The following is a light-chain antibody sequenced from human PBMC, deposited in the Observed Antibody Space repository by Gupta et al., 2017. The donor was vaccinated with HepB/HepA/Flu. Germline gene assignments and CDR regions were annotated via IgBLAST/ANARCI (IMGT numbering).Light chain of an antibody. CDR2: EVN. Sequence: SALPQPASVSGSPGQSITISCTGTSSAIGSYNLVSWYQQHPAKAPKLMIYEVNKRPSGFSYRFSGSKSGNTASLTISGLQEEDEADYYCSADACSGALVFGGGTNLTVL. CDR3: SADACSGALV. CDR1: SSAIGSYNL. V-gene: IGLV2-23*02. J-gene: IGLJ3*02.